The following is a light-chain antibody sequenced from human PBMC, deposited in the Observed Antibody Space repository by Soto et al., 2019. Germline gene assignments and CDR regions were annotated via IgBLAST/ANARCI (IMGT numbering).Light chain of an antibody. Sequence: QSALMQPPSVSGAPGQRVTISCTGSSSNIGAGYDVHWYQQLPGTAPKLLIYGNSNRPSGVPDRFSGSKSGTSASLAITGLQAEDEADYYCQSYDSSLSAYVFGTGTKVTVL. CDR3: QSYDSSLSAYV. CDR1: SSNIGAGYD. J-gene: IGLJ1*01. CDR2: GNS. V-gene: IGLV1-40*01.